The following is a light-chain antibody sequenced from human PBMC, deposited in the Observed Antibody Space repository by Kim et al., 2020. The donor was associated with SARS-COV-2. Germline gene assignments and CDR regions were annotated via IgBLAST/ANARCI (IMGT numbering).Light chain of an antibody. J-gene: IGKJ5*01. CDR1: QSVSSNY. V-gene: IGKV3-20*01. CDR3: HQYGTLPIT. CDR2: AAS. Sequence: SPGESATLSCRAGQSVSSNYLAWYQQKPGQAPRLLIYAASSRATGIPDRFSGSGSGTDFTLTISRLEPEDFAVYYCHQYGTLPITFGQGTRLEIK.